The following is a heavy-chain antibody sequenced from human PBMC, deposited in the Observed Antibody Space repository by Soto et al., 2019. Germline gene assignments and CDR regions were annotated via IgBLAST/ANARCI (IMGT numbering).Heavy chain of an antibody. V-gene: IGHV1-8*01. D-gene: IGHD3-10*01. CDR1: GYTFPSYN. Sequence: ASVKVSCKASGYTFPSYNINWVRQATGQGPEWMGWMNPNSGNTGYAQKFQGRVTMTWDSSISTAYMELSSLRSEDTAVYYCARADSYGSGSYGYWGQGPLVTVSS. CDR2: MNPNSGNT. CDR3: ARADSYGSGSYGY. J-gene: IGHJ4*02.